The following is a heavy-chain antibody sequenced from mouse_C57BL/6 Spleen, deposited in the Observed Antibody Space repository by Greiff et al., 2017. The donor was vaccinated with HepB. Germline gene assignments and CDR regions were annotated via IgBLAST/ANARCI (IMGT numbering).Heavy chain of an antibody. J-gene: IGHJ4*01. V-gene: IGHV3-6*01. CDR2: ISYDGSN. D-gene: IGHD1-1*01. CDR3: ARPPVGNYYAMDY. CDR1: GYSITSGYY. Sequence: EVQLQESGPGLVKPSQSLSLTCSVTGYSITSGYYWNWIRQFPGNKLEWMGYISYDGSNNYNPSLKNRISITRNTSKNQFFLKLNSVTTEDTATYYCARPPVGNYYAMDYWGQGTSVTVSS.